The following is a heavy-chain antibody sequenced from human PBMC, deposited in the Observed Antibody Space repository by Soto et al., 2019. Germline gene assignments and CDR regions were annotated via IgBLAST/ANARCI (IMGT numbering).Heavy chain of an antibody. V-gene: IGHV4-59*01. Sequence: LSLTCTVSGGSISSYYWSWIRQPPGKGLEWIGFIHYSGSTNYNPSLKGRVTMSVDTSKNQFSLKLTSVNTADTAIYYCTRGGDPYKTGHWGQGTLVTVSS. CDR3: TRGGDPYKTGH. D-gene: IGHD2-21*01. CDR1: GGSISSYY. CDR2: IHYSGST. J-gene: IGHJ4*02.